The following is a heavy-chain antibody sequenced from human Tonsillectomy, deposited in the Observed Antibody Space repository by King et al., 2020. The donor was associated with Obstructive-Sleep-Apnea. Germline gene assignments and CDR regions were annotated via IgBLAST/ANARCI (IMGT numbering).Heavy chain of an antibody. D-gene: IGHD3-22*01. Sequence: VQLVESGGGVVQPGRSLRLSCAASGFTFSSYGMHRVRQAPGKGLEWVAVIWYDGSNKNYADSVKGRFTISRDNSKNTLYLQMNSLRAEDTAVYYCARVRGRYDSSGAFDYWGQGTLVTVSS. J-gene: IGHJ4*02. V-gene: IGHV3-33*01. CDR1: GFTFSSYG. CDR3: ARVRGRYDSSGAFDY. CDR2: IWYDGSNK.